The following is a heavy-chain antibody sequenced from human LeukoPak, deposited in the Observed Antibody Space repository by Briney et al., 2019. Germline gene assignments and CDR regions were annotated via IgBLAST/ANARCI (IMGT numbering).Heavy chain of an antibody. D-gene: IGHD5-24*01. J-gene: IGHJ4*02. V-gene: IGHV3-48*04. Sequence: GGSLRLSCAASGFTFSTYSINWVRQAPGKGLEWVSYISGTSHLIYYADSVKGRFTISRDNAKNSLYLQMNSLRAEDTAVYYCARAGDGYNPYFDYWGQGTLVTVSS. CDR1: GFTFSTYS. CDR3: ARAGDGYNPYFDY. CDR2: ISGTSHLI.